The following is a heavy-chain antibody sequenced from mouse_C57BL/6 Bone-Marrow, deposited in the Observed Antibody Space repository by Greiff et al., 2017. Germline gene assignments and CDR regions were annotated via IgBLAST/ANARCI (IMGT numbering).Heavy chain of an antibody. Sequence: VQLQQPGAELVKPGASVKLSCKASGYTFTSYWMQWVKQRPGQGLEWIGEIDPSDSYTNYNQKFKGKATLTVDTSSSTAYMQLSSLTSEDSAVYYCARPARGFDYWGQGTTLTVSS. CDR3: ARPARGFDY. J-gene: IGHJ2*01. CDR1: GYTFTSYW. CDR2: IDPSDSYT. V-gene: IGHV1-50*01.